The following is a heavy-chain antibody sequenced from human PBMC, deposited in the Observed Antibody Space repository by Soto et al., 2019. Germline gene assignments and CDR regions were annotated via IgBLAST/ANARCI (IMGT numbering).Heavy chain of an antibody. CDR2: ISYDGSNK. V-gene: IGHV3-30*18. Sequence: GGSLRLSCAASGFTFSSYGMHWVRQAPGKGLEWVAVISYDGSNKYYADSVKGRFTISRDNSKNTLYLQMNSLRAEDTAVYYCAKDGFVDCSSTSCHSEPIDYWGQGTLVTVSS. CDR3: AKDGFVDCSSTSCHSEPIDY. CDR1: GFTFSSYG. D-gene: IGHD2-2*01. J-gene: IGHJ4*02.